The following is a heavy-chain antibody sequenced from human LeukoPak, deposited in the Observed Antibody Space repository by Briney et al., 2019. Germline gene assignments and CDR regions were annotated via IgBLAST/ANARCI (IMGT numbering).Heavy chain of an antibody. CDR2: INHSGST. Sequence: NPSETLSLTCAVYGGSFSGYNWSWIRQPPGKGLEWIGEINHSGSTNYNPSLKSRVTISVDTSKNQFSLKLSSVTAADTAVYYCARGGGACSSTSCREPRIYNWFDPWGQGTLVTVSS. D-gene: IGHD2-2*01. V-gene: IGHV4-34*01. J-gene: IGHJ5*02. CDR1: GGSFSGYN. CDR3: ARGGGACSSTSCREPRIYNWFDP.